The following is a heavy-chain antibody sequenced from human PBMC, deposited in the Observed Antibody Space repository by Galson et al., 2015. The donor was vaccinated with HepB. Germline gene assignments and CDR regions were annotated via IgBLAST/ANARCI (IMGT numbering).Heavy chain of an antibody. CDR1: GFTFSNYG. J-gene: IGHJ4*02. D-gene: IGHD6-19*01. Sequence: SLRLSCAASGFTFSNYGMHWVRQAPGKGLEWVAVISYDGSNKYYADSVKGRFTISRDNSKNTLYLQMSSLRAEDTALYYCAKDPYLYSALAGTIAGFDYWGQGTLVTVSS. CDR2: ISYDGSNK. CDR3: AKDPYLYSALAGTIAGFDY. V-gene: IGHV3-30*18.